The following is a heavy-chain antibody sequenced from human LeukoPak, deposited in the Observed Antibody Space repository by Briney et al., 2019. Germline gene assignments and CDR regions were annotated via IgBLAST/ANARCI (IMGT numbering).Heavy chain of an antibody. V-gene: IGHV1-8*01. D-gene: IGHD3/OR15-3a*01. J-gene: IGHJ6*03. Sequence: GASVKVSCKASGYTFTSYDVNWVRQATGQGLEWLGWMNPNSGNTGYAQNFQGRVTMTMNTSITTAYMEPSSLRSEDTAVYYCARALSWTTESYYYMDVWGKGTTVTVSS. CDR2: MNPNSGNT. CDR1: GYTFTSYD. CDR3: ARALSWTTESYYYMDV.